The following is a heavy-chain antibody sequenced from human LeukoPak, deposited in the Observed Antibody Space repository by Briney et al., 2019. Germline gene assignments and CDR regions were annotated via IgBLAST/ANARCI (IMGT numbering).Heavy chain of an antibody. Sequence: GASVKVSCKASGYTFTSYDINWARQATGQGLEWMGWMNPNSGNTGYAQKFQGRVTMTRNTSISTAYMELSSLRSEDTAVYYCARGRGIVGATTKGNWFDPWGQGTLVTVSS. D-gene: IGHD1-26*01. CDR3: ARGRGIVGATTKGNWFDP. CDR1: GYTFTSYD. J-gene: IGHJ5*02. V-gene: IGHV1-8*01. CDR2: MNPNSGNT.